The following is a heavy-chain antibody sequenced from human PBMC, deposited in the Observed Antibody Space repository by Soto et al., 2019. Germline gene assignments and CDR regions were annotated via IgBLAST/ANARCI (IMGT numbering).Heavy chain of an antibody. CDR1: GFSLSNYL. V-gene: IGHV3-7*01. CDR3: ARLSTSAGRRDLAC. CDR2: MNQDGSES. Sequence: EVQLVESGGGLVQPGGSLRLSCAASGFSLSNYLMSWVRQAPGKGLEWVANMNQDGSESDYVGSVKGRFTFTRDNAKNSLYLQMNSLRAEDTAVYYCARLSTSAGRRDLACWGQGTLVTVSS. J-gene: IGHJ4*02.